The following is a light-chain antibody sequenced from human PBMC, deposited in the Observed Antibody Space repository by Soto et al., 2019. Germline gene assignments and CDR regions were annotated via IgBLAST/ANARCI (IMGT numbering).Light chain of an antibody. J-gene: IGKJ5*01. CDR2: YTS. Sequence: ETVITQSPGTLSVSLGERATLSCRATQSVSIHVAWYQQKPSQAPRLLVYYTSARVTGIPAMFSWSAAGTEFTLTISSLQSEDFAGYYCQQYSILPPITVGQGTRLEIK. CDR1: QSVSIH. CDR3: QQYSILPPIT. V-gene: IGKV3-15*01.